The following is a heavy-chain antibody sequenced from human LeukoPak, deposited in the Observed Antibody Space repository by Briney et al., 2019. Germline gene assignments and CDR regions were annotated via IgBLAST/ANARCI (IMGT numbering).Heavy chain of an antibody. V-gene: IGHV3-48*03. J-gene: IGHJ6*03. Sequence: GGSLRLSCAASGFSFSVYEMHWVRQAPGKGLEWISDISSSGTTIYYADSVKGRFTISRDNAKNSLYLQMNSLRAEDTAVYYCARDSSYYDFWSGDYYYYMDVWGKGTTVTVSS. CDR2: ISSSGTTI. CDR1: GFSFSVYE. CDR3: ARDSSYYDFWSGDYYYYMDV. D-gene: IGHD3-3*01.